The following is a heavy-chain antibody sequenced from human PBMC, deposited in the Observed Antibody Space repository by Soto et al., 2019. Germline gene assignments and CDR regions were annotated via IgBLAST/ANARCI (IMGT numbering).Heavy chain of an antibody. CDR2: IDPRGGST. Sequence: QVQLVQSGAEVKKPGASVKVSCKASGYTFTHFYMHWVRQAPGQGLGWMGIIDPRGGSTSYAQTFQGRVTLTRDTSTSTVYMELSSLRKEDSAVYYCARVDSSSTPEGGMDVWGQGTSVTVSS. V-gene: IGHV1-46*01. CDR1: GYTFTHFY. J-gene: IGHJ6*02. CDR3: ARVDSSSTPEGGMDV. D-gene: IGHD6-6*01.